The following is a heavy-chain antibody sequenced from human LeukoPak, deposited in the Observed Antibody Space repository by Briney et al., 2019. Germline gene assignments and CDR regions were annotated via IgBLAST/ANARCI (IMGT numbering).Heavy chain of an antibody. V-gene: IGHV4-34*01. Sequence: SETLSLTCAVYGGSCDDYYCSWLRQPPGTGLEWIGDIHPSGIFYYNSSLLSRVTISIDTSKSQFSLRLTSVTAADTAFYYCARGRDRSKAGDHWGQGSLVTVSS. D-gene: IGHD5-24*01. CDR3: ARGRDRSKAGDH. J-gene: IGHJ4*02. CDR1: GGSCDDYY. CDR2: IHPSGIF.